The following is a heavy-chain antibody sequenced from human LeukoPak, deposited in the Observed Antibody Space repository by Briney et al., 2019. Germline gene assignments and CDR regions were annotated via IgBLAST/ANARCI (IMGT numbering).Heavy chain of an antibody. CDR1: GGSISSGSYY. CDR2: IYTSGST. V-gene: IGHV4-61*02. J-gene: IGHJ4*02. Sequence: SQTLSLTCTVSGGSISSGSYYWSWIRQPAGKGLEWIGRIYTSGSTNYNPSLKSRVTISVDTSKNQFSLKLSSVTAADTAVYYCARGYDSSGQTGRYYFDHWGQGTLVTVSS. CDR3: ARGYDSSGQTGRYYFDH. D-gene: IGHD3-22*01.